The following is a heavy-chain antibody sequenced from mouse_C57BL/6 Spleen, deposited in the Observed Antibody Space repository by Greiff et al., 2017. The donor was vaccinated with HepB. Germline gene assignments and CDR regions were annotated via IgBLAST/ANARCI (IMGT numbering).Heavy chain of an antibody. J-gene: IGHJ4*01. CDR2: IDPSDSYT. CDR3: ARGTTVVANYAMDY. D-gene: IGHD1-1*01. V-gene: IGHV1-50*01. CDR1: GYTFTSYW. Sequence: VQLQQSGAELVKPGASVKLSCKASGYTFTSYWMQWVKQRPGQGLEWIGEIDPSDSYTNYNQKFKGKATLTVDTSSSTAYMQLSSLTSEDSAVYYCARGTTVVANYAMDYWGQGTSVTVSS.